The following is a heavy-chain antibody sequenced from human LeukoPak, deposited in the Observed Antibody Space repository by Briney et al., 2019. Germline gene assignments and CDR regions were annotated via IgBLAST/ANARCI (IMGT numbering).Heavy chain of an antibody. D-gene: IGHD3-22*01. J-gene: IGHJ4*02. CDR1: GFTFSTYW. CDR2: IHPSGRL. Sequence: GSLRLSRAASGFTFSTYWMSWVRQAPGKGLEWIGSIHPSGRLYNNPSLESRVTISIDTSKNQFSLNLNSVTAADTAVYFCSRGLDSRKLGYWGQGTLVTVSS. CDR3: SRGLDSRKLGY. V-gene: IGHV4-4*01.